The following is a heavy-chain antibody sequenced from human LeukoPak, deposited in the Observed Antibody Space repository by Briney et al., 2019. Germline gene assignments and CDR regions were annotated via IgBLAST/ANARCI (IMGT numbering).Heavy chain of an antibody. J-gene: IGHJ5*02. CDR2: INHSGST. Sequence: SETLSLTCAVYGGSFSGYYWSWIRQPPGKGLEWIGEINHSGSTNYNPSLKSRVTISVETSKNQFSLKLRSVTAADTAVYYCARGGYYGSGNDFRFDPWGQGTLVTVSS. D-gene: IGHD3-10*01. CDR3: ARGGYYGSGNDFRFDP. CDR1: GGSFSGYY. V-gene: IGHV4-34*01.